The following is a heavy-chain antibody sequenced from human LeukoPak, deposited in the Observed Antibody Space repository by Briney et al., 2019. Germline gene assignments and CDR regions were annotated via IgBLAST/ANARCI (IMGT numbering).Heavy chain of an antibody. Sequence: KPSETLSLTCTVSGDSIGSYYWSWIRQPPGKGLEWIGYIYYTGSTNYNPSLKSRVTISVDTSKKQFSLKLSSVSAADTAVYYCARDRCGRTSCYPGAFDIWGQGTMVTVSS. J-gene: IGHJ3*02. V-gene: IGHV4-59*01. CDR3: ARDRCGRTSCYPGAFDI. D-gene: IGHD2-2*01. CDR1: GDSIGSYY. CDR2: IYYTGST.